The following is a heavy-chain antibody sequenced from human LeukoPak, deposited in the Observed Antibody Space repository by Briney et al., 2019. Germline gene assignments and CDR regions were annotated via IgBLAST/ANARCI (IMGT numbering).Heavy chain of an antibody. V-gene: IGHV3-33*01. J-gene: IGHJ3*02. CDR2: IWYDGSNK. D-gene: IGHD3-10*01. Sequence: GGSLRLSCAASGFTFSSYGMHWVRQAPGKGLEWVAVIWYDGSNKYYADSVKGRFTISRDNSKNTLYLQMNSLRAEDTAVYYCARGGFSGWGAFDIWGQGTMVTVSS. CDR1: GFTFSSYG. CDR3: ARGGFSGWGAFDI.